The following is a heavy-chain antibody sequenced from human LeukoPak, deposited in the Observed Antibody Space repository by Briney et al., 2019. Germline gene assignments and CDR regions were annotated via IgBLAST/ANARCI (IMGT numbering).Heavy chain of an antibody. V-gene: IGHV3-23*01. D-gene: IGHD3-10*01. CDR1: GFNFSIYA. CDR2: LSDIGEIT. J-gene: IGHJ3*01. Sequence: PGGCLRLSCVASGFNFSIYAMSWVRQAPETGLQWVSLLSDIGEITYYTDSAKGRFTISRDNSNNTLHLHMTGLRAEDTAVYYCAKGRFYYDSGSPLSLWGEGTMVTVSS. CDR3: AKGRFYYDSGSPLSL.